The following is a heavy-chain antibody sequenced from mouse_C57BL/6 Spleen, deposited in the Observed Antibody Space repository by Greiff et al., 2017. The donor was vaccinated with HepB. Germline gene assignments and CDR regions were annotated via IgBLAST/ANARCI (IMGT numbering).Heavy chain of an antibody. Sequence: QVQLQQPGTELVKPGASVKLSCKASGYTFTSYWMHWVQQRPGQGLEWIGNINPSNGGTNYNEKFKSKATVTVATSSGTAYMQLSSLTSDDTEVYYWTRTGQATLYYYAMGDWGQGTSVTVAS. J-gene: IGHJ4*01. CDR2: INPSNGGT. CDR1: GYTFTSYW. V-gene: IGHV1-53*01. D-gene: IGHD3-2*02. CDR3: TRTGQATLYYYAMGD.